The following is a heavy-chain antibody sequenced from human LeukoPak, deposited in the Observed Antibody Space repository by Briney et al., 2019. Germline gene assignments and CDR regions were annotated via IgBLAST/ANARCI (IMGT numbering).Heavy chain of an antibody. D-gene: IGHD3-22*01. CDR1: GFTFSGYS. CDR2: IRYDGSNK. CDR3: AKDPTHYRVWDYYETIGLSY. V-gene: IGHV3-30*02. J-gene: IGHJ4*02. Sequence: GGSLRLSCAASGFTFSGYSMNWDRQAPGKGLEGVTFIRYDGSNKYYADSVKGRFTISRDNSKNTLNLHMNSLRAEDTAVYYCAKDPTHYRVWDYYETIGLSYWGQGTLVTVSS.